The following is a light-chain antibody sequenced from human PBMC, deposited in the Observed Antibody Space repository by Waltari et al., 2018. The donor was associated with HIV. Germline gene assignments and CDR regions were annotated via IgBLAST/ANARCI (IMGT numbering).Light chain of an antibody. J-gene: IGKJ3*01. CDR2: AAS. V-gene: IGKV1-39*01. CDR1: QSIGVY. Sequence: DIQMTQSPSSLSASVGARVTITCRASQSIGVYLNWYRQKQGKAPELLIYAASNLQSGLPPRFSGSGSGTEFTLTISSLQPEDFATYYCQQTFNIPLIFGPGTKVDI. CDR3: QQTFNIPLI.